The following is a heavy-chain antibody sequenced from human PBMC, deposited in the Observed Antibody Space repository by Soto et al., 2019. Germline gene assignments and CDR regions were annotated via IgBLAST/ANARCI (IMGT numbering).Heavy chain of an antibody. J-gene: IGHJ3*02. D-gene: IGHD3-22*01. Sequence: LKISCKGSGYSFTSYWIGWVRQMPGKGLEWMGIIYPGDSDTRYSPSFQDQVTISADKSISTAYLQWSSLKASDTAMYYCARQIVGYDYYDSSGYYYFAPGAFDIWGQGTMVTVSS. CDR2: IYPGDSDT. CDR1: GYSFTSYW. CDR3: ARQIVGYDYYDSSGYYYFAPGAFDI. V-gene: IGHV5-51*01.